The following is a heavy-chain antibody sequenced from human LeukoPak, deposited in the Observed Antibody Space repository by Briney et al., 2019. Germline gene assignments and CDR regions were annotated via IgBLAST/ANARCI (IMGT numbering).Heavy chain of an antibody. V-gene: IGHV3-74*01. CDR1: AFTFSSYW. CDR3: TRGSPGYSSSWLDF. Sequence: GGSLRLSCATSAFTFSSYWMHWVRPAPGKGLVWVSRINSDGSSRSYADYVKGRFTISRDDAKNTLYLQMSSLSVDDTAIYYCTRGSPGYSSSWLDFWGQGILVTVSS. D-gene: IGHD6-13*01. J-gene: IGHJ4*02. CDR2: INSDGSSR.